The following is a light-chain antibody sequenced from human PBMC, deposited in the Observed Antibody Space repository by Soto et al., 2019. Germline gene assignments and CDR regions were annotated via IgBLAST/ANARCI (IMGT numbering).Light chain of an antibody. CDR3: QQYGTSPWT. V-gene: IGKV3-20*01. CDR1: QSVTIGY. Sequence: EVRVSQSPSTLSLSTGERATLSCRASQSVTIGYLAWFQQKPGQAPRLLIYGARTRATGVPDRFSASGSGTDFSLTISRLEPEDFAVYYCQQYGTSPWTFAQGTKV. J-gene: IGKJ1*01. CDR2: GAR.